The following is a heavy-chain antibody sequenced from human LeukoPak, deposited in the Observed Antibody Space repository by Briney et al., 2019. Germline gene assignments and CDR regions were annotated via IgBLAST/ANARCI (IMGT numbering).Heavy chain of an antibody. CDR1: GFTFSVHD. D-gene: IGHD4-17*01. Sequence: GGSLRLSCATSGFTFSVHDMNWVRQAPGKGLEWVSTIRSRGNGGRYYADSVKGRFTISRDDSENTLFLEMNSLRAEDTAVYYCAKDSSTTASTWSDYSGQGTLVTVSS. CDR3: AKDSSTTASTWSDY. CDR2: IRSRGNGGR. V-gene: IGHV3-23*01. J-gene: IGHJ4*02.